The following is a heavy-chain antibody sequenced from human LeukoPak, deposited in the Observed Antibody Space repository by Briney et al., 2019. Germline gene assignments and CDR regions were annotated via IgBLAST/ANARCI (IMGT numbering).Heavy chain of an antibody. V-gene: IGHV3-48*02. CDR1: GFTFSSYS. D-gene: IGHD3-22*01. CDR2: ISSSSNTI. Sequence: GGSPRLSCAASGFTFSSYSMNWVRQAPGKGLEWVSYISSSSNTIYYADSVKGRFTISRDNAKNSLYLQMNSLRDEDTAVYYCARRSWDSSGYKISDYWGQGTLVTVSS. CDR3: ARRSWDSSGYKISDY. J-gene: IGHJ4*02.